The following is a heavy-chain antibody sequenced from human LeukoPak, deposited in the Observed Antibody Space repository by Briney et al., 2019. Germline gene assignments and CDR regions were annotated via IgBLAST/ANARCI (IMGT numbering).Heavy chain of an antibody. CDR1: GFTFSSYS. CDR2: ISSSSSYI. J-gene: IGHJ4*02. CDR3: ARLAHYSGIVVVPAAIDY. Sequence: PGGSLRLSCAASGFTFSSYSMNWVRQAPGKGLEWVSSISSSSSYIYYADSVKGRFTISRDNAKNSLYLQMNSLRAEDTAVYYCARLAHYSGIVVVPAAIDYWGQGTLVTVS. D-gene: IGHD2-2*02. V-gene: IGHV3-21*01.